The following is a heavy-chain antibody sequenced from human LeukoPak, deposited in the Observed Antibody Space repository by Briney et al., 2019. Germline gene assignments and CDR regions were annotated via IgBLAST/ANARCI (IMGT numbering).Heavy chain of an antibody. CDR2: ISNNGGYT. V-gene: IGHV3-23*01. J-gene: IGHJ2*01. D-gene: IGHD1-26*01. CDR1: GFTFSSSA. CDR3: AKDRTVGASYWYFDL. Sequence: GSLRLSCAASGFTFSSSAMSWVRQAPGKGLEWVSAISNNGGYTYYADSVKGRFTISRDSSKNTLFLHMNTLRAEDTAIYYCAKDRTVGASYWYFDLWGRGTLVTVSS.